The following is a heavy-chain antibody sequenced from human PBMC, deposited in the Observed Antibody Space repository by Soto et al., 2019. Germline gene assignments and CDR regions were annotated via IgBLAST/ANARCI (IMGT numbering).Heavy chain of an antibody. D-gene: IGHD2-8*01. CDR2: SISIFGTT. CDR1: GGTFSSYV. V-gene: IGHV1-69*01. J-gene: IGHJ6*02. CDR3: ATPLAYAMRGWDGWDV. Sequence: QVQLVQSGAEVKKPGSSVKVSCKASGGTFSSYVIGWVRQAPGQALEWMGGSISIFGTTHYAQRFQGRVTITADASPSTAYMELSSLRSEDTAVYYCATPLAYAMRGWDGWDVWGQGTTVTVSS.